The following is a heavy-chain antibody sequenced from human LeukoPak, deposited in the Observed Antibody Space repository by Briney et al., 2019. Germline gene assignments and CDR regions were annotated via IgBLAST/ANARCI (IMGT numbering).Heavy chain of an antibody. CDR2: ISYSGRT. CDR3: ERQSDSSGYIHT. V-gene: IGHV4-39*01. J-gene: IGHJ4*02. D-gene: IGHD3-22*01. Sequence: SETLSLTCTVSGGSISSSTYYWGWIRQPPGKGLEWIGSISYSGRTYYTPSLKSRVTTSVDTSKNQLSLRLSSVTAADTAVYYCERQSDSSGYIHTWGQGTLVTVSS. CDR1: GGSISSSTYY.